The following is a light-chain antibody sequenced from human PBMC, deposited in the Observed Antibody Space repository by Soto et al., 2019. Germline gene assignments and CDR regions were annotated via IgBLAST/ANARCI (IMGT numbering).Light chain of an antibody. CDR2: AAS. Sequence: DIQMTQSPSSLSASVGDVVTITCRASQGISNYLAWYQQKPGKVPRLLIYAASTLRSGVPSRFSGSGSGTDFALTVTSLQPEDAATYYCQRYDSNPFNFGQGTRLEIK. CDR1: QGISNY. CDR3: QRYDSNPFN. J-gene: IGKJ5*01. V-gene: IGKV1-27*01.